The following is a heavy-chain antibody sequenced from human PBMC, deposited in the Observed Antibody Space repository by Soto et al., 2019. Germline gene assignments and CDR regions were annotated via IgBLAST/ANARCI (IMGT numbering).Heavy chain of an antibody. CDR2: ISGSGGST. CDR3: AKVGDYYDSSGYYPLPPLDY. D-gene: IGHD3-22*01. Sequence: GSLRLSCAASGFTFSSYAMSWVRQAPGKGLEWVSAISGSGGSTYYADSVKGRFTISRDNSKNTLYLQMNSPRAEDTAVYYCAKVGDYYDSSGYYPLPPLDYWGQGTLVTVSS. J-gene: IGHJ4*02. V-gene: IGHV3-23*01. CDR1: GFTFSSYA.